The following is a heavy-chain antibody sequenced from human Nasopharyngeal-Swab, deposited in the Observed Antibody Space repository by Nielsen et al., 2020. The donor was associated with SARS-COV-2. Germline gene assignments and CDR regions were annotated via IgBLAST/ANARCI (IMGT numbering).Heavy chain of an antibody. J-gene: IGHJ4*02. CDR1: GGSFSGYY. CDR3: ARDHGALGTYFDY. D-gene: IGHD1-26*01. Sequence: SETLSLTCAVYGGSFSGYYWSWIRQPPGKGLEWIGEINHSGSTNYNPSLKSRVTISVDTSKNQFSLKLSSVTAADTAVYYCARDHGALGTYFDYWGQGTLVTVSS. CDR2: INHSGST. V-gene: IGHV4-34*01.